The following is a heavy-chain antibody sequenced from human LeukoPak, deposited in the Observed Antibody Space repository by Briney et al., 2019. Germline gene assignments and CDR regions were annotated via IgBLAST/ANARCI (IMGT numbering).Heavy chain of an antibody. CDR2: IYYSGST. V-gene: IGHV4-59*08. J-gene: IGHJ4*02. CDR3: ARGLAWELLVPFDF. D-gene: IGHD1-26*01. CDR1: GGSISSYY. Sequence: SETLSLTCTVSGGSISSYYWSWIRQPPGKGLEWIGYIYYSGSTNYNPSLKSRVTISVDTSKNQFSLKLNSVTAADTATYYCARGLAWELLVPFDFWGQGTLVTVSS.